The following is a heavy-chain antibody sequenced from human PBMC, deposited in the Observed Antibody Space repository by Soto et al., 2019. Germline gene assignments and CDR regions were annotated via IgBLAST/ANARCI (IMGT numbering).Heavy chain of an antibody. D-gene: IGHD3-9*01. CDR3: ARDPPGILTGSYSPHFQH. J-gene: IGHJ1*01. V-gene: IGHV4-39*02. Sequence: SETLSLTCTVSGGSISSSSYYWGWIRQPPGKGLEWIGSIYYSGSTYYNPSLKSRVTISVDTSKNQFSLKLSSVTAADTAVYYCARDPPGILTGSYSPHFQHWGQGTLVTVSS. CDR1: GGSISSSSYY. CDR2: IYYSGST.